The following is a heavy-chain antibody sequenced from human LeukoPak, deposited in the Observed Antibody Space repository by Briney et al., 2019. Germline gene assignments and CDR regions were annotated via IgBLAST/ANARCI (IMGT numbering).Heavy chain of an antibody. D-gene: IGHD3-10*01. CDR2: VFYEGGT. J-gene: IGHJ3*02. CDR1: GGSITGYY. Sequence: PSETLSLTCTVSGGSITGYYWSWIRQPPGKGLEWVGYVFYEGGTLYNPSLKSRVTISVDTSKNQFSLKLSSVTAADTAVYYCARGPPYYYGSGSYYTDAFDIWGQGTMVTVSS. V-gene: IGHV4-59*01. CDR3: ARGPPYYYGSGSYYTDAFDI.